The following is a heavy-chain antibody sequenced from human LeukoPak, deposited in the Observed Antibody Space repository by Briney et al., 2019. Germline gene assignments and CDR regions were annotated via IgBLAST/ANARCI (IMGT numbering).Heavy chain of an antibody. D-gene: IGHD6-13*01. V-gene: IGHV3-9*01. CDR3: ARFIAAPYYFDY. J-gene: IGHJ4*02. Sequence: GGSLRLSCAASGFTFDDYAMVWVRQAPEKGLEWVSGISWNSGSIGYADSVKGRFTISRDNAKNSLYLQMNSLRAEDTAVYYCARFIAAPYYFDYWGRGTLVTVSS. CDR1: GFTFDDYA. CDR2: ISWNSGSI.